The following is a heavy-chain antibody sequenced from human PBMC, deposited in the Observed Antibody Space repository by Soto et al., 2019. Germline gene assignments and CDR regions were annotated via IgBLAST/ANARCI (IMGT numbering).Heavy chain of an antibody. Sequence: PGGSLRLSCTASGFTFGDYAMSWFRQAPGKGLEWVGFIRSKAYGGTTEYAASVKGRFTISRDDSKSIAYLQMNSLKTEDTAVYYCTRLTGTYYYYYYMDVWGKGTTVTVSS. V-gene: IGHV3-49*03. J-gene: IGHJ6*03. CDR1: GFTFGDYA. D-gene: IGHD3-9*01. CDR3: TRLTGTYYYYYYMDV. CDR2: IRSKAYGGTT.